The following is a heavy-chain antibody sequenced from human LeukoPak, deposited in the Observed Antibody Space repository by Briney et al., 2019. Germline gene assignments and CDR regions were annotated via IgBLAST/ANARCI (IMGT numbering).Heavy chain of an antibody. V-gene: IGHV1-69*05. D-gene: IGHD6-6*01. J-gene: IGHJ3*02. CDR2: IIPIFGTA. CDR3: AREGSSRPHAFDI. Sequence: SVKVSCKASGGTFSSYAISWVRQAPGQGLEWMGGIIPIFGTANYAQKFQGRVTITTDESTSTAYMELSSLRSEDTAVYYCAREGSSRPHAFDIWGQGTMVTVSS. CDR1: GGTFSSYA.